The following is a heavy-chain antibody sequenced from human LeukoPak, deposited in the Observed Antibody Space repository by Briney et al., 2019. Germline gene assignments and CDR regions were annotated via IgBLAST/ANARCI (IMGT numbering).Heavy chain of an antibody. CDR2: ISSSSSYI. D-gene: IGHD1-26*01. J-gene: IGHJ1*01. V-gene: IGHV3-21*04. Sequence: PGGSLRLSCAASGVTLSSYSMNCVRQAPGKGLEWVSSISSSSSYIYYAASVKGRFTISRDNAKNSLYLQMNSLRAEDTAEYFCAKVSPSGSYEGYFQHWGQGTLVTVSS. CDR3: AKVSPSGSYEGYFQH. CDR1: GVTLSSYS.